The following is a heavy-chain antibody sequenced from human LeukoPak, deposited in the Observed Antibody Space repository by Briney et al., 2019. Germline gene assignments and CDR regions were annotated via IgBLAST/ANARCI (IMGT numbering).Heavy chain of an antibody. D-gene: IGHD3-10*01. CDR3: ARDLTMVRGGPPNY. V-gene: IGHV3-7*01. CDR2: IKQDGSEK. J-gene: IGHJ4*02. CDR1: GFTFSSYW. Sequence: PGGSLRLSCAASGFTFSSYWMSWVRQAPGKGLEWVANIKQDGSEKYYVDSVKGRFTISRDNAKNSLYLQMNSLRAEDTAVYYCARDLTMVRGGPPNYWGQGTLVTVSS.